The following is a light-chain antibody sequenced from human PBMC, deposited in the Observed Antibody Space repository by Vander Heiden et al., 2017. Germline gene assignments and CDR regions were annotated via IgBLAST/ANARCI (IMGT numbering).Light chain of an antibody. V-gene: IGKV2-28*01. CDR1: QSLLHSNGYNY. CDR2: WGS. J-gene: IGKJ2*01. Sequence: DIVMPQPPVSLPVTPGEPASISCTSSQSLLHSNGYNYLDWYLQKPGQSPHLLIYWGSHRASGVPARFSGSGSGADFTLKISRVEAEDVGVYYCMQTLQTPYTFGQGTKLEIK. CDR3: MQTLQTPYT.